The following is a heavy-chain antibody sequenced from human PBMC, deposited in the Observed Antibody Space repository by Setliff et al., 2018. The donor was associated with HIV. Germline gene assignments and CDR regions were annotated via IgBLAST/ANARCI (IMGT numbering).Heavy chain of an antibody. CDR3: ARDRCNSVACYLYSWFDP. CDR2: INTGNGNT. CDR1: GYTFSQYP. Sequence: ASVKVSCKASGYTFSQYPIHWVRQAPGQRPEWMGWINTGNGNTKYSQKFQDRVTITRDTSANTVYMELNSLRSEDTAVYYCARDRCNSVACYLYSWFDPWGQGTLVTVSS. V-gene: IGHV1-3*04. J-gene: IGHJ5*02. D-gene: IGHD2-2*01.